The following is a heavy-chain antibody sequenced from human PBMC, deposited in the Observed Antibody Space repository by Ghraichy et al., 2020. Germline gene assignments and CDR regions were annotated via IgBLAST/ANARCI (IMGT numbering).Heavy chain of an antibody. J-gene: IGHJ6*02. CDR1: GGSISSYY. D-gene: IGHD3-3*01. CDR2: IYYSGST. Sequence: SETLSLTCTVSGGSISSYYWSWIRQPPGKGLEWIGYIYYSGSTNYNPSLKSRVTISVDTSKNQFSLKLSSVTAADTAVYYCARVNDFWSGFGYYYGMDVWGQGTTVTVSS. CDR3: ARVNDFWSGFGYYYGMDV. V-gene: IGHV4-59*01.